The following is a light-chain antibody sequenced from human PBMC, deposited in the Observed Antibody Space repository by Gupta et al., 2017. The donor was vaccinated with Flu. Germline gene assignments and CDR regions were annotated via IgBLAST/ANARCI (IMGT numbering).Light chain of an antibody. J-gene: IGKJ1*01. CDR1: QSVSSSY. Sequence: EIVLTQSPGTLSLSPGERATLSCRASQSVSSSYLAWYKQKTGQAPRLLLYGASSRATGIPDFTLTISRLEPEDFAVYYCQQYGSSPPWTFGQGTKVEIK. CDR2: GAS. V-gene: IGKV3-20*01. CDR3: QQYGSSPPWT.